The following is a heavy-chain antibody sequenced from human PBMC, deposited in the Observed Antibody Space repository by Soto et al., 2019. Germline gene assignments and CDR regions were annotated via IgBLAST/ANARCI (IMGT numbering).Heavy chain of an antibody. D-gene: IGHD5-12*01. CDR2: ISWNSGSI. V-gene: IGHV3-9*01. CDR1: GFTFDDYA. CDR3: AKENIVATDDAFDI. Sequence: DVQLVESGGGLVQPGRSLRLSCAASGFTFDDYAMHWVRQAPGKGLEWVSGISWNSGSIGYADSVKGRFTISRDNAKNSLYLQMNSLRAEDTALYYCAKENIVATDDAFDIWGQGTMVTVSS. J-gene: IGHJ3*02.